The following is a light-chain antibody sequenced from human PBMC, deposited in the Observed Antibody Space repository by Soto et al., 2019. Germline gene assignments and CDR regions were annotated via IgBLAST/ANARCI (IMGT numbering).Light chain of an antibody. CDR3: SSFTSSSTPV. Sequence: QSVLTQPASVSGSPGQSITISCTGTSSDIGGYNYVSWYQQYPGKAPKLMIYDVSNRPSGVSNRFSGSKSGNTASLTISGLQAEDEADYYCSSFTSSSTPVFGGGTQLTVL. CDR1: SSDIGGYNY. J-gene: IGLJ2*01. V-gene: IGLV2-14*01. CDR2: DVS.